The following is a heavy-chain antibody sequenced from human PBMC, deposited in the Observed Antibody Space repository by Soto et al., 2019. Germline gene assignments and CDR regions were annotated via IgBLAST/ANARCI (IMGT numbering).Heavy chain of an antibody. Sequence: QLQLQESGPGLVKPSETLSLTCTVSGGSISSSSYYWGWIRQPPGKGLEWIGSIYYSGSTYYNPSLKSRVNISVDTSKNQFSLKLSSVTAADTAVYYCASQDIVVVVAATGWFDPWGQGTLVTVSS. V-gene: IGHV4-39*01. CDR3: ASQDIVVVVAATGWFDP. J-gene: IGHJ5*02. CDR1: GGSISSSSYY. D-gene: IGHD2-15*01. CDR2: IYYSGST.